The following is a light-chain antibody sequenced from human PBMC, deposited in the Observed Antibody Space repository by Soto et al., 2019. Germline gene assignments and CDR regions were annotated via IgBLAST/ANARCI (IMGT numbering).Light chain of an antibody. V-gene: IGKV3-20*01. CDR1: QSVSSSY. CDR3: QQYGSSIFT. J-gene: IGKJ3*01. CDR2: GAS. Sequence: EIVLTQSPGTLSLSPGEGATLSCRASQSVSSSYLGWYQQKPGQAPRLLIYGASTRATGIPDRFSGSGSGTDFTLTISRLEPEDFAVYYCQQYGSSIFTFGPGTKVDIK.